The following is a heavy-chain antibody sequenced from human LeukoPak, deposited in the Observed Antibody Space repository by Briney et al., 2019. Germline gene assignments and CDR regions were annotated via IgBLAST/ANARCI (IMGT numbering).Heavy chain of an antibody. CDR1: GGSSSSYY. CDR3: ARALYDAYFDY. Sequence: SETLSLTCTVSGGSSSSYYWSWIRQPPGKGLEWIGYIYYSGSTDYNPSLKSRVTISVDTSKNQFSLNLSSVTAADTAVYYCARALYDAYFDYWGQGTLVTVSS. D-gene: IGHD3-16*01. V-gene: IGHV4-59*08. CDR2: IYYSGST. J-gene: IGHJ4*02.